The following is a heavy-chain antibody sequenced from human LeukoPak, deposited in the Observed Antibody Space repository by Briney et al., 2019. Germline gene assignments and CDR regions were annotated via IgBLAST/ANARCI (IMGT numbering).Heavy chain of an antibody. V-gene: IGHV4-30-4*08. CDR2: IYYSGSA. J-gene: IGHJ4*02. CDR3: ARDDTHYYDSSSYPTRY. CDR1: GGSITSGDYY. D-gene: IGHD3-22*01. Sequence: SETLSLACTVSGGSITSGDYYWSWIRQPPGKGLEWIGNIYYSGSAYYNPSLKSRVTISVDTSKNQFSLKLSSVTAADTAVYYCARDDTHYYDSSSYPTRYWGQGTLVTVSS.